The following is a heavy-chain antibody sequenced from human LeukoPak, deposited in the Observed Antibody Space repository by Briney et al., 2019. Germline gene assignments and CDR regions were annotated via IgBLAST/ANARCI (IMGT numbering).Heavy chain of an antibody. V-gene: IGHV1-69*13. D-gene: IGHD2-2*02. CDR3: ARGDCSSTSCYKDYYYYYMDV. J-gene: IGHJ6*03. CDR1: GYTFTGYY. Sequence: ASVKVSCKASGYTFTGYYMHWVRQAPGQGLEWMGGIIPIFGTANDAQKFQGRVTITADESTSTAYMELSSLRSEDTAVYYCARGDCSSTSCYKDYYYYYMDVWGKGTTVTVSS. CDR2: IIPIFGTA.